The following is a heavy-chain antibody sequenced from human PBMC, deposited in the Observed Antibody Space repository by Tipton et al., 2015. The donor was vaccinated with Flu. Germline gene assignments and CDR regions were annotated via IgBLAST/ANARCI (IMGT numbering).Heavy chain of an antibody. CDR2: IDSAGDT. Sequence: VQLVQSGGTLVQPGGSLRLSCAASGFTFSSYDMHWVRQATGEGLQWVSGIDSAGDTYYLDSVKGRFTISRDNAKSSLYLQLNSLRAEDTAVYYCARGFIRLCDYWGQGTLVTVSS. V-gene: IGHV3-13*01. CDR3: ARGFIRLCDY. D-gene: IGHD3-16*01. CDR1: GFTFSSYD. J-gene: IGHJ4*02.